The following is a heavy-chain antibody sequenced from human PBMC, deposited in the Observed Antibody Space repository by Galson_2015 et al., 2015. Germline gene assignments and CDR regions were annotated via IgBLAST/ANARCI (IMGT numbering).Heavy chain of an antibody. V-gene: IGHV3-7*01. D-gene: IGHD1-26*01. CDR2: IKQDGSEK. CDR1: GFTFSDYW. Sequence: SLRLSCAASGFTFSDYWMSWVRQAPGKGLEWVANIKQDGSEKYYVDSVKGRFTISRDNAKDSLYLRMSSLRAEDTALYYCARDWAQGAADVWGLGTMVTVSS. CDR3: ARDWAQGAADV. J-gene: IGHJ3*01.